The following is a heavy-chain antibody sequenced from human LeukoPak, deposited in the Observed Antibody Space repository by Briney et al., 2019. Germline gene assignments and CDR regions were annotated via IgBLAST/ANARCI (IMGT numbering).Heavy chain of an antibody. CDR2: ISSSGSTI. D-gene: IGHD4-17*01. J-gene: IGHJ4*02. V-gene: IGHV3-48*03. CDR3: ARVSPNTVTTLQYFDY. Sequence: QPGGSLRLSCAASGFTFSSYEMNWVRQAPGKGLEWVSYISSSGSTIYYADSVKSRFTISRDNAKNSLYLQMNSLRAEDTAVYYCARVSPNTVTTLQYFDYWGQGTLVTVSS. CDR1: GFTFSSYE.